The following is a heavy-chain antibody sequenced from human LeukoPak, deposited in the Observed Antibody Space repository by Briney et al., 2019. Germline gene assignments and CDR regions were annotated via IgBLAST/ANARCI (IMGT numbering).Heavy chain of an antibody. D-gene: IGHD3-10*01. CDR3: ARDYSGSFLYGSGIFGY. Sequence: PGGSLRLSCAASGFTFSSYAMHWVRQAPGKGLEWVAVISYDGSNKYYADSVKGRFTISRDNSKNTLYLQMNSLRAEDTAVYYCARDYSGSFLYGSGIFGYWGQGTLVTVSS. V-gene: IGHV3-30-3*01. CDR2: ISYDGSNK. J-gene: IGHJ4*02. CDR1: GFTFSSYA.